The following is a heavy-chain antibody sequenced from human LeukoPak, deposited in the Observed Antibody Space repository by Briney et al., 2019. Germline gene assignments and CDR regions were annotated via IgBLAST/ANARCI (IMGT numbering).Heavy chain of an antibody. CDR1: GFAFSAYN. CDR3: ARGPYCSTTNCFNLRYAMDV. V-gene: IGHV3-21*01. J-gene: IGHJ6*04. D-gene: IGHD2-2*01. Sequence: PGGSLRLSCAASGFAFSAYNMNWVRQTPGKGLEWVSSISDSSNYIYYADSVKGRFTIFRDNAKNSLYLQMNSLRAEETAVYYCARGPYCSTTNCFNLRYAMDVWGKGTTVTVSS. CDR2: ISDSSNYI.